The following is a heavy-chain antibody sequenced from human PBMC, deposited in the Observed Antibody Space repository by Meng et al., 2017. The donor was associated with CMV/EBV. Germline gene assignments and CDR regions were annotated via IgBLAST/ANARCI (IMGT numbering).Heavy chain of an antibody. CDR2: INPDGGKT. CDR3: ARDPYGAGSSALDH. D-gene: IGHD3-10*01. CDR1: GYTFTSYY. J-gene: IGHJ4*02. Sequence: ASVKVSCKASGYTFTSYYVHWLRQAPGQGLEWMGIINPDGGKTTYAQKIQGRVAMTRDTSTSTVYMDLSSLRPEDTAVYYCARDPYGAGSSALDHWGQGTLVTVSS. V-gene: IGHV1-46*01.